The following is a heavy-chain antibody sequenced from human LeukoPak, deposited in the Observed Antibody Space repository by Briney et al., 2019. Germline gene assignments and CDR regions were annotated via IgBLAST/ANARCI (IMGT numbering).Heavy chain of an antibody. CDR3: ATQDPRGCY. D-gene: IGHD2-15*01. Sequence: XXLEWMGWINPNSGGTNYAQKFQGRVTMTRDTSISTAYMELSRLRSDDTAVYYCATQDPRGCYWGQGTLVTVSS. V-gene: IGHV1-2*02. CDR2: INPNSGGT. J-gene: IGHJ4*02.